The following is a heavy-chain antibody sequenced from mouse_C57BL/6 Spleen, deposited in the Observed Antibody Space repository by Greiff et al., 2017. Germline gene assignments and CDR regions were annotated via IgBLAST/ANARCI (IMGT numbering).Heavy chain of an antibody. CDR2: IDPSDSYT. J-gene: IGHJ4*01. Sequence: QVQLKQPGAELVRPGTSVKLSCKASGYTFTSYWMHWVKQRPGQGLEWIGVIDPSDSYTNYNQKFKGKATLTVDTSSSTAYMQLSSLTSEDSAVYYCSRKDYSNYRYAMDYWGQGTSVTVSS. CDR1: GYTFTSYW. CDR3: SRKDYSNYRYAMDY. D-gene: IGHD2-5*01. V-gene: IGHV1-59*01.